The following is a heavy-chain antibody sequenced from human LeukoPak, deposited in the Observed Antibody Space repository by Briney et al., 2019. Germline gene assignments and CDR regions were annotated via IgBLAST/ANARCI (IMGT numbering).Heavy chain of an antibody. CDR1: GGSISSYY. CDR3: ARDTGVVVGYFQH. CDR2: IYYSGST. V-gene: IGHV4-59*01. D-gene: IGHD2-15*01. Sequence: SETLSLTCTVSGGSISSYYWSWIRQPPGKGLEWIGYIYYSGSTSYNPYLKSRITISVDTFKNQFSLKLSSVTAADTAVYYCARDTGVVVGYFQHWGQGTLVTVSS. J-gene: IGHJ1*01.